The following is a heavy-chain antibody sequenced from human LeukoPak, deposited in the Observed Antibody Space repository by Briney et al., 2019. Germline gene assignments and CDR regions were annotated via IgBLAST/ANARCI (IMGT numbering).Heavy chain of an antibody. CDR1: GGSISSSSYH. D-gene: IGHD1-1*01. CDR2: IYYSGTT. V-gene: IGHV4-39*01. CDR3: ARRPGYFDY. J-gene: IGHJ4*02. Sequence: KPSETLSLTCTVSGGSISSSSYHWGWIRQPPGKGLEWIGSIYYSGTTDYNPSLKSRVTISIDTPKNEFSLKLSPVSAADTAVYYCARRPGYFDYWGQGILVTVSS.